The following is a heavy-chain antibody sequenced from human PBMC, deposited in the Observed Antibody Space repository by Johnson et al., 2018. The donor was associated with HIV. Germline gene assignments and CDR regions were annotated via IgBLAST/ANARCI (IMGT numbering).Heavy chain of an antibody. CDR1: GFTVSSNY. CDR3: AKCIWGSSLIDVFDM. CDR2: IYSGGST. D-gene: IGHD3-16*01. V-gene: IGHV3-53*01. Sequence: VQLMESGGGLIQPGGSLRLSCAASGFTVSSNYMNWVRQAPGKGLEWVSVIYSGGSTYYADSVKGRFTISRDNSKNTLYLQMNSLRAEDTAIYYCAKCIWGSSLIDVFDMWGQGTMVTVSS. J-gene: IGHJ3*02.